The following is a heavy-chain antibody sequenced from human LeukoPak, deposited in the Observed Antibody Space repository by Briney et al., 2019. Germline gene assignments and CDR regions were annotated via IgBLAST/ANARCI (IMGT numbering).Heavy chain of an antibody. J-gene: IGHJ4*02. D-gene: IGHD6-19*01. CDR3: AKRLYSSGYYFDY. CDR1: GFTFSSYS. Sequence: PGGSLRLSCAASGFTFSSYSMNWVRQAPGKGLEWVSSISSGSSYIYYADSVKGRFTISRDNSKNTLYLQMNSLRAEDTAVYYCAKRLYSSGYYFDYWGQGTLVTVSS. CDR2: ISSGSSYI. V-gene: IGHV3-21*04.